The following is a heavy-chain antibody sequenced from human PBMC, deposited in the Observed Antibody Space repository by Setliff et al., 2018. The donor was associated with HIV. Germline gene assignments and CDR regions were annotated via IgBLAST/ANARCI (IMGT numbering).Heavy chain of an antibody. CDR3: ARLRCSSNSCYSFSSHYDMDV. D-gene: IGHD2-2*01. CDR1: GASIRSDY. CDR2: SHHSGNT. V-gene: IGHV4-59*08. J-gene: IGHJ6*04. Sequence: TSETLSLTCTVSGASIRSDYWSWIWQPPGKGLEWIGYSHHSGNTEYNPSLTGRVTISVDTTKTQFSLKLSTVTAADTAVYYCARLRCSSNSCYSFSSHYDMDVWGKGTTVTVSS.